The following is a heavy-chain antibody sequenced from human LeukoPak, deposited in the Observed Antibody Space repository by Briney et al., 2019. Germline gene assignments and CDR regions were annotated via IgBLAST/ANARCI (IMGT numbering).Heavy chain of an antibody. Sequence: ASMKVSCKASGYTFTSYGISWVRQAPGQGLEWMGWISAYNGNTNYAQKLQGRVTMTTDTSTSTAYMELRSLRSDDTAVYYCARERGIVGAIDDAFDIWGQGTMVTVSS. CDR3: ARERGIVGAIDDAFDI. CDR1: GYTFTSYG. J-gene: IGHJ3*02. CDR2: ISAYNGNT. D-gene: IGHD1-26*01. V-gene: IGHV1-18*01.